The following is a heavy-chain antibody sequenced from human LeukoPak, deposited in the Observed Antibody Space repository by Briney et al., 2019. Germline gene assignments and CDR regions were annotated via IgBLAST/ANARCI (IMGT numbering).Heavy chain of an antibody. V-gene: IGHV3-20*04. CDR2: INWNGGST. J-gene: IGHJ4*02. Sequence: GGSLRLSCAASGFTFDDYGMSWVRQAPGKGLEWVSGINWNGGSTGYADSVKGRFIISRDNAKNSLYLQMNSLRAEDTALYYCARDQSSGYGGNSGYWGQGTLVTVSS. CDR1: GFTFDDYG. CDR3: ARDQSSGYGGNSGY. D-gene: IGHD4-23*01.